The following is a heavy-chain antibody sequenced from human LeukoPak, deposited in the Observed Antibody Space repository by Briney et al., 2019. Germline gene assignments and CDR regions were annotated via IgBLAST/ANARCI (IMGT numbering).Heavy chain of an antibody. CDR2: INPSGGST. J-gene: IGHJ4*02. CDR1: GYTFTSYY. V-gene: IGHV1-46*01. Sequence: ASVKVSCKASGYTFTSYYMHWVRQAPGQGLEWMGIINPSGGSTSYAQKFQGRVTMTRDTSTSTVYMELSSLRSEDTAAYYRASPSLGYCSGGSCYSMKYWGQGTLVTVSS. D-gene: IGHD2-15*01. CDR3: ASPSLGYCSGGSCYSMKY.